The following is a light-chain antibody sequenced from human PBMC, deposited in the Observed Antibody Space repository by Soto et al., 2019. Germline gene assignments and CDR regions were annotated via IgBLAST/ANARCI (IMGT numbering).Light chain of an antibody. CDR3: AGWDDSLSGFYV. CDR1: SSDIGTNY. J-gene: IGLJ1*01. Sequence: QAVVTQPPSVSGTPGQWITISCSGSSSDIGTNYVYWYQQLPGAAPKLLIYRNNQRPSGVRDRFSGSKSGTSASLAISGLRSEDEAEYHCAGWDDSLSGFYVFGTGTKLTVL. CDR2: RNN. V-gene: IGLV1-47*01.